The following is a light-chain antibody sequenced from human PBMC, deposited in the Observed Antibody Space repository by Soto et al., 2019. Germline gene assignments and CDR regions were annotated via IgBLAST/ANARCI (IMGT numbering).Light chain of an antibody. V-gene: IGKV3-20*01. CDR2: VAS. Sequence: IVLTRSPGTLSLSPLWRATLACMSSQSVRSSFLAWYQQKPCQSPRLLIYVASSRATDIPDRFSGSGSGTAFTLTISRLEPEDFAVYYCQQYGSSLRTFGQGTKVDI. J-gene: IGKJ1*01. CDR3: QQYGSSLRT. CDR1: QSVRSSF.